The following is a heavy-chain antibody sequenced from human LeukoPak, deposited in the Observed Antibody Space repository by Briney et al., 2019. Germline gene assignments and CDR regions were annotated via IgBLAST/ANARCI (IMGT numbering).Heavy chain of an antibody. D-gene: IGHD3-9*01. V-gene: IGHV4-59*01. CDR1: GGSISSYY. CDR3: ARGGDDILTQSDYYGMDV. Sequence: SETLSLTCTVSGGSISSYYWSWSRQPPGKGLEWIGYIYYSGSTNYNPSLKSRVTISVDTSKNQFSLKLSSVTAADTAVYYCARGGDDILTQSDYYGMDVWGQGTTVTVSS. J-gene: IGHJ6*02. CDR2: IYYSGST.